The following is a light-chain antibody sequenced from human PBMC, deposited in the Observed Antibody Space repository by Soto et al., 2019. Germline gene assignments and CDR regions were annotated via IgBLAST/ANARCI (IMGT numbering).Light chain of an antibody. Sequence: EIVLTQSPATLSLSPGERATLSCRASQSVSSYLAWYQQKPGQAPRLLIYDASNRATGIPARFSGSGSETGFTLTITRLEPEDFAVYYCQQYSSSRTFGQGTKVDIK. CDR3: QQYSSSRT. V-gene: IGKV3-11*01. CDR2: DAS. J-gene: IGKJ1*01. CDR1: QSVSSY.